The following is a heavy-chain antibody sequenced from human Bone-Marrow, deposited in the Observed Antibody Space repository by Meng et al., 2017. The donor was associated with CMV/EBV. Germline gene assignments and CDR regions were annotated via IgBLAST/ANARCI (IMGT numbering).Heavy chain of an antibody. Sequence: ASVKVSCKASGYTFTSYDINWVRQATGQGLEWMGWMNPNSGNTGYAQKFQGRVTITRNTSISTAYMELSSLRSEDTAVYYCARDQGYGSGSYYYYYYYGMDVWGQGTTVTVSS. J-gene: IGHJ6*02. CDR3: ARDQGYGSGSYYYYYYYGMDV. CDR2: MNPNSGNT. V-gene: IGHV1-8*03. D-gene: IGHD3-10*01. CDR1: GYTFTSYD.